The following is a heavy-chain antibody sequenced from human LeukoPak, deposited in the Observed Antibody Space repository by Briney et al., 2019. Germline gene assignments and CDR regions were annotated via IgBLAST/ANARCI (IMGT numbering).Heavy chain of an antibody. CDR2: IKQDGSET. V-gene: IGHV3-7*01. CDR3: ARASSGQHDAFDI. Sequence: GGSLRLSCAASGFTFSSYWMSWVRQAPGKGLEWVANIKQDGSETYYVDSVKGRFTISRDNAKNSLYLQMNSLRAEDTAVYYCARASSGQHDAFDIWGQGTMVTVSS. D-gene: IGHD3-22*01. CDR1: GFTFSSYW. J-gene: IGHJ3*02.